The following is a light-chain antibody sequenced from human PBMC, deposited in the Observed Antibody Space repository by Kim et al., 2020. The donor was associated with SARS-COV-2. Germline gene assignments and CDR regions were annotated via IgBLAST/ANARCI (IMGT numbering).Light chain of an antibody. Sequence: DIQMTQSPSTLSASVGDRVTITCRASQSISSWLAWYQQKPGKEAPKLLIYKASSKESGVPSRFSGSGYGTEFTLTISGLQHGDVATYYCQQCNSYPYSFGQGTKLEI. V-gene: IGKV1-5*03. CDR1: QSISSW. J-gene: IGKJ2*03. CDR3: QQCNSYPYS. CDR2: KAS.